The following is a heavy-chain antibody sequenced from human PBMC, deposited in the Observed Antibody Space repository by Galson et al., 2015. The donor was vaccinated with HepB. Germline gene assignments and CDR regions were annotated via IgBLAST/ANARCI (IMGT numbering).Heavy chain of an antibody. J-gene: IGHJ4*02. V-gene: IGHV3-74*01. CDR1: GFTFSSYW. CDR2: INSDGSST. CDR3: ARDTLIEVVPAALVY. Sequence: SLRLSCAASGFTFSSYWMHWVRQAPGKGLVWVSRINSDGSSTSYADSVKGRFAISRDNAKNTLYLQMNSLRAEDTAVYYCARDTLIEVVPAALVYWGQGTLVTVSS. D-gene: IGHD2-2*01.